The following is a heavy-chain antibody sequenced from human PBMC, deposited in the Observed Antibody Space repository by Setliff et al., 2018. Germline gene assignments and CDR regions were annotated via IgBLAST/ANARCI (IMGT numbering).Heavy chain of an antibody. CDR1: GFTFSSYW. J-gene: IGHJ3*02. V-gene: IGHV3-7*01. D-gene: IGHD3-22*01. Sequence: PSETLSLSCAASGFTFSSYWMSWVRQAPGKGLERLANINEDGSHKWYVDSVKGRFTISRDNAKNSLYLQMNSLRAEDTAVYYCARALTLYDSSGYYLVPNTFDIWGQGTMVTVSS. CDR2: INEDGSHK. CDR3: ARALTLYDSSGYYLVPNTFDI.